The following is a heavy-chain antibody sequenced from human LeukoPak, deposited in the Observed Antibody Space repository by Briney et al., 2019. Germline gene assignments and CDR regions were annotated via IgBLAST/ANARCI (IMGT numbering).Heavy chain of an antibody. J-gene: IGHJ3*02. D-gene: IGHD5-24*01. CDR1: GGSFSGYY. CDR2: INHSGST. Sequence: SETLSLTCAVYGGSFSGYYWSWIRQPPGKGLEWIGEINHSGSTNYNPSLKSRVTISVDTSKNQFSLKLSSVTAADTAVYYCARRDGGAFDIWGQGTMVTVSS. CDR3: ARRDGGAFDI. V-gene: IGHV4-34*01.